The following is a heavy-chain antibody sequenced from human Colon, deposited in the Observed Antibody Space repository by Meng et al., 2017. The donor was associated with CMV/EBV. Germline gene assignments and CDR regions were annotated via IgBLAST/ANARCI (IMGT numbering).Heavy chain of an antibody. Sequence: GGSLRLSCAASGLTVSGNYMSWVRQAPGKGLEWVSLIYSGDSTKYADSVKGRFTVTSDNSKSTLYLQMNSLRPEDTAVYYCARASQSNYYYGMDVWGQGTTVTVSS. V-gene: IGHV3-66*02. D-gene: IGHD6-6*01. CDR2: IYSGDST. CDR1: GLTVSGNY. J-gene: IGHJ6*02. CDR3: ARASQSNYYYGMDV.